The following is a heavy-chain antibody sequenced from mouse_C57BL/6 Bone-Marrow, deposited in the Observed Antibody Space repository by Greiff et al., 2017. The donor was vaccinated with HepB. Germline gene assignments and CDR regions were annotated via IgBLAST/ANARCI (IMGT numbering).Heavy chain of an antibody. D-gene: IGHD1-1*01. CDR3: ARREGGYYLYYYAMDY. V-gene: IGHV1-63*01. Sequence: QVQLQQSGAELVRPGTSVKMSCKASGYTFTNYWIGWAKQRPGHGLEWIGEIYPGGGYTNYNEKFKGKATLTADKSSSTAYMQFSSLTSEDSAIYYCARREGGYYLYYYAMDYWGQGTSVTVSS. CDR1: GYTFTNYW. J-gene: IGHJ4*01. CDR2: IYPGGGYT.